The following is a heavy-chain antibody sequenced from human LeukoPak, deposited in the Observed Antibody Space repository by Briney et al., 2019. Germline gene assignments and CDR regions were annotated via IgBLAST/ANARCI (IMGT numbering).Heavy chain of an antibody. V-gene: IGHV3-23*01. CDR2: ISGSDYST. Sequence: GGSLRLSCAASGLTFSSYAMTWVRQAPGKGLEWVSTISGSDYSTYYADSVKGRFTISRDNSKNTLYLQMNSLRAEDTAVYYCARGSGNLDFWGQGTLVTVSS. J-gene: IGHJ4*02. D-gene: IGHD6-19*01. CDR1: GLTFSSYA. CDR3: ARGSGNLDF.